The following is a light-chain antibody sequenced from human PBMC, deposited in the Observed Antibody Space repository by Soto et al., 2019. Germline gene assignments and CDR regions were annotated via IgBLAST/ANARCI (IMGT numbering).Light chain of an antibody. V-gene: IGLV1-51*02. CDR1: GSNIGNDY. Sequence: QSVLTQPPSVSAAPGQKVTISCSGTGSNIGNDYVSWYQQLPETAPKLLIYENNKRPSGIPDRFSGSKSGTSATLVITGLQTGDEADYYCGTWDSSLSAWVFGGGTKVTVL. CDR3: GTWDSSLSAWV. CDR2: ENN. J-gene: IGLJ2*01.